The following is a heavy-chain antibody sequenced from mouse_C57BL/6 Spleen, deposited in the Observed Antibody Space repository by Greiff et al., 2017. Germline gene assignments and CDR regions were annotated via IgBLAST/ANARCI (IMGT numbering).Heavy chain of an antibody. D-gene: IGHD2-3*01. V-gene: IGHV1-55*01. J-gene: IGHJ4*01. CDR2: IYPGSGST. CDR1: GYTFTSYW. Sequence: QVHVKQPGAELVKPGASVKMSCKASGYTFTSYWITWVKQRPGQGLEWIGDIYPGSGSTNYNEKFKSKATLTVDTSSSTAYMQLSSLTSEDSAVYYCARVGLLRAMDYWGQGTSVTVSS. CDR3: ARVGLLRAMDY.